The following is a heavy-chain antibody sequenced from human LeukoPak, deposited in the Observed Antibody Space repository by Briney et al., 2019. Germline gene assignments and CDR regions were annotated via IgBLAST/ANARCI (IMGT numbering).Heavy chain of an antibody. D-gene: IGHD3-10*01. CDR3: ARDRYTVVRGVIVRYFDY. J-gene: IGHJ4*02. V-gene: IGHV3-7*01. CDR2: IKQDGSEK. Sequence: GGSLRLSCAASGFTFSSYWMSWVRQAPGKGLEWVANIKQDGSEKYYVDSVKGRFTISRDNAKNSLYLQMNSLRAEDTAVYYCARDRYTVVRGVIVRYFDYWGQGTLVTVSS. CDR1: GFTFSSYW.